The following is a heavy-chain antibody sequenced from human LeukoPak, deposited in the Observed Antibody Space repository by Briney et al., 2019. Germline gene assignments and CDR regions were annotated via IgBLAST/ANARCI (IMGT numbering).Heavy chain of an antibody. V-gene: IGHV3-48*04. J-gene: IGHJ4*02. CDR1: GLTFSSYD. CDR2: ISSSGSTI. D-gene: IGHD2-15*01. Sequence: GGSLRLSCAASGLTFSSYDMNWVRQAPGKGLEWVSYISSSGSTIYYADSVKGRFTISRDNAKNSLYLQMNSLRAEDTAVYYCARADWYCSGGSCPDYWGQGTLVTVSS. CDR3: ARADWYCSGGSCPDY.